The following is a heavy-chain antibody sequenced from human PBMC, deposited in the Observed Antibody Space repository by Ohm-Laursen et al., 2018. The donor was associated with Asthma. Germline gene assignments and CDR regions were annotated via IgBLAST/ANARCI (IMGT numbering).Heavy chain of an antibody. V-gene: IGHV3-21*01. CDR1: GFTFRSYT. J-gene: IGHJ1*01. CDR3: ARQGSTWYSTGGEYFPH. D-gene: IGHD6-19*01. CDR2: ITTNSNYI. Sequence: SLRLSCTANGFTFRSYTMNWVRQAPGQGPEWISSITTNSNYIYYADSVQGRFTVSRDNAKNSMFLQMNSLRAEDTAVYYCARQGSTWYSTGGEYFPHWGQGTLVSVSS.